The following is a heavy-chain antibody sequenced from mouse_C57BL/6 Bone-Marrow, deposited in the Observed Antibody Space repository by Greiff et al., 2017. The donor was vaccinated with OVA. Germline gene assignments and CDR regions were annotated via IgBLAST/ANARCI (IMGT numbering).Heavy chain of an antibody. J-gene: IGHJ1*03. V-gene: IGHV1-26*01. Sequence: VQLQQSGPELVKPGASVKISCKASGYTFTDYYMNWVKQSHGKSLEWIGDINPNNGGTSYNQKFKGKATLTVDKSSSTAYMELRSLTSEDSAVYYCAREEVRYFDVWGTGTTVTVSS. CDR1: GYTFTDYY. CDR2: INPNNGGT. CDR3: AREEVRYFDV.